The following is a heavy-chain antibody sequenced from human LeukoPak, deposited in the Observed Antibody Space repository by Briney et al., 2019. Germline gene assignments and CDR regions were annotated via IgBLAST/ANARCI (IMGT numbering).Heavy chain of an antibody. CDR1: GGSFSGYY. J-gene: IGHJ1*01. CDR3: ARTLGYCSSTSCYFAEYFQH. V-gene: IGHV4-34*01. CDR2: INHSGGT. Sequence: PSETLSLTCAVYGGSFSGYYWSWIRQPPGKGLEWIGEINHSGGTNYNPSLKSRVTISVDTSKNQFSLKLSSVTAADTAVYYCARTLGYCSSTSCYFAEYFQHWGQGTLVTVSS. D-gene: IGHD2-2*01.